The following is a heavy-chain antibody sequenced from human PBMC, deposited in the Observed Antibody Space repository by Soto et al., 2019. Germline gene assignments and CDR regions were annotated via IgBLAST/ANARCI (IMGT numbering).Heavy chain of an antibody. J-gene: IGHJ6*02. D-gene: IGHD1-26*01. Sequence: QVQVVQSGAEVKKPGASVKVSCKASGYTFTTYYIHWVRQAPGQGLEWMGVINPSGGSINYAQKFQGIVTMTRATYTSTVYMELSSLRSEDTAVYYCARDRGRGGSYYIYFYGMDVWGQGTTVTVSS. V-gene: IGHV1-46*01. CDR1: GYTFTTYY. CDR3: ARDRGRGGSYYIYFYGMDV. CDR2: INPSGGSI.